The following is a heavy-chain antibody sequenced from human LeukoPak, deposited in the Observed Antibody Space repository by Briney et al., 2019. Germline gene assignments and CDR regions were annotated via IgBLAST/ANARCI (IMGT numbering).Heavy chain of an antibody. CDR2: IKQDGSEK. CDR1: GFTFSSYW. V-gene: IGHV3-7*05. Sequence: GGSLRLSCAASGFTFSSYWMTWVRQAPGKGLEWAANIKQDGSEKYYVDSVKGRFTVSRDNAKNSLYLQMNSLRAEDTAVYYCARGQHIGVGATIHFDYWGQGTLVTVSS. D-gene: IGHD1-26*01. CDR3: ARGQHIGVGATIHFDY. J-gene: IGHJ4*02.